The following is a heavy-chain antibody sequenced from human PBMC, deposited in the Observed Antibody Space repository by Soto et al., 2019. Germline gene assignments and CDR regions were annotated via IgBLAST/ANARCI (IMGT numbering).Heavy chain of an antibody. Sequence: ASVKVSCKASGYTFTSYGISWVRQAPGQGLEWMGWISAYNGNTNYAQKLQGRVTMTTDTSTSTAYMELRSLRSDDTAVYYCARDQGEQWLAGGYYYYYGMDLWGQGTTVTVSS. CDR3: ARDQGEQWLAGGYYYYYGMDL. V-gene: IGHV1-18*04. CDR2: ISAYNGNT. D-gene: IGHD6-19*01. J-gene: IGHJ6*02. CDR1: GYTFTSYG.